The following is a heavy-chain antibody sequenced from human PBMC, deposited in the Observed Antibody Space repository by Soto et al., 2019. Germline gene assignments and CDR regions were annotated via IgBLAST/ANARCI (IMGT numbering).Heavy chain of an antibody. D-gene: IGHD7-27*01. CDR2: IKQDGSEK. Sequence: GESLKISCAASGFTFSSYWMSWVRQAPGKGLEWVANIKQDGSEKYYVDSVKGRFTISRDNAKNSLYLQMNSLRAEDTAVYYCARQLTGVESPFDYWGQGTLVTVSS. V-gene: IGHV3-7*01. J-gene: IGHJ4*02. CDR3: ARQLTGVESPFDY. CDR1: GFTFSSYW.